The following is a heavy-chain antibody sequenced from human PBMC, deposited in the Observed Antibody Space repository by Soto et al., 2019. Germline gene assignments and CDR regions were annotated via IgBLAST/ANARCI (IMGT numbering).Heavy chain of an antibody. CDR3: TGSSGNYRYFDY. D-gene: IGHD1-26*01. CDR1: GFTFSDHY. J-gene: IGHJ4*02. Sequence: EVQLVESGGGLVQPGGSLRLSCAASGFTFSDHYMDWVRQAPGKGLEWVGRTRNKAENYITQHAASVQGRITISRDESKNSLYLQMNSLKTEDTAVYYCTGSSGNYRYFDYWGQGSLVTVSS. CDR2: TRNKAENYIT. V-gene: IGHV3-72*01.